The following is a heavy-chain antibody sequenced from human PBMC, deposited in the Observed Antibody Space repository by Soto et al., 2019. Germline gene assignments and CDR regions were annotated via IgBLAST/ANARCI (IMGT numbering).Heavy chain of an antibody. D-gene: IGHD6-19*01. CDR2: ISGYNGNT. V-gene: IGHV1-18*01. J-gene: IGHJ6*02. Sequence: QVQLEQSGAEVKKPGASVKVSCKASGYTFSSYGISWVRQAPGQGLEWMGWISGYNGNTNYELKFQDRVTMTTDTSTNTAYMELRSLRSDDTAVYYCARAGIGVYYYEGMDVWGQGTTVTVSS. CDR1: GYTFSSYG. CDR3: ARAGIGVYYYEGMDV.